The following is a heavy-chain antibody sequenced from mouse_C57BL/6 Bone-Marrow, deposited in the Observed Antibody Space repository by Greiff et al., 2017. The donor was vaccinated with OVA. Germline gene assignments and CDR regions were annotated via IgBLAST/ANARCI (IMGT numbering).Heavy chain of an antibody. CDR2: IHPNSGST. CDR1: GYTFTSYW. Sequence: VQLQQPGAELVKPGASVKLSCKASGYTFTSYWMHWVKQRPGQGLEWIGMIHPNSGSTNYNEKFKSKATLTVDKSSSTAYMQLSSLTSEDSAVYYCARDYDGYWYFYVWGTGTAVTVSA. V-gene: IGHV1-64*01. CDR3: ARDYDGYWYFYV. J-gene: IGHJ1*03. D-gene: IGHD2-4*01.